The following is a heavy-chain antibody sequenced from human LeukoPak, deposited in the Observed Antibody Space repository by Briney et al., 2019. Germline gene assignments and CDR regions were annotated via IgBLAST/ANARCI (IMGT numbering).Heavy chain of an antibody. J-gene: IGHJ4*02. CDR2: INHSGST. D-gene: IGHD3-3*01. CDR3: ARGDRRAAVFGGLKPPDY. V-gene: IGHV4-34*01. Sequence: SETLSLTCAVYGGSFSGYYWSWIRQPPGKGLEWIGEINHSGSTNYNPSLKSRITISVDTSKNQFSLRLNSVTAADTAVYYCARGDRRAAVFGGLKPPDYWGQGTLVAVSS. CDR1: GGSFSGYY.